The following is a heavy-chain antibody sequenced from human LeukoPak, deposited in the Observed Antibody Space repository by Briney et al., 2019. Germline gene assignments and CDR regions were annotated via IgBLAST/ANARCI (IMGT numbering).Heavy chain of an antibody. V-gene: IGHV3-53*01. CDR3: ARAPPGAYYYGSGRAYYFDY. Sequence: GGSLRLSCAASGFTFDDYGMSWVRQAPGKGLEWVSVIYSGGSTYYADSVKGRFTISRDNSKNTLYLQMNSLRAEDTAVYYCARAPPGAYYYGSGRAYYFDYWGQGTLVTVSS. CDR2: IYSGGST. D-gene: IGHD3-10*01. CDR1: GFTFDDYG. J-gene: IGHJ4*02.